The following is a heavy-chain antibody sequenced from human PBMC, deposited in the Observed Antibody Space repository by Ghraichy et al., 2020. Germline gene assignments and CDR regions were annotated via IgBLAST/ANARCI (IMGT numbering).Heavy chain of an antibody. CDR1: GDSISNFY. D-gene: IGHD3-10*01. CDR3: ARLTGPHYGMDV. Sequence: SQTLSLTCTVSGDSISNFYWSWIRQPPGKGLECIGYTYYSRSTNYNPSLKSRVTISVDTSKNQFSLKLNSVTPADTAVYYCARLTGPHYGMDVWGQGTTVTVSS. V-gene: IGHV4-59*01. CDR2: TYYSRST. J-gene: IGHJ6*02.